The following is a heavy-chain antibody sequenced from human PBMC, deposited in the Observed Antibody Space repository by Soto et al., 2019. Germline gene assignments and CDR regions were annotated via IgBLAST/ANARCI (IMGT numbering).Heavy chain of an antibody. D-gene: IGHD6-13*01. V-gene: IGHV5-51*01. CDR1: GYSFTSYW. CDR2: IYPGDSDA. J-gene: IGHJ5*02. CDR3: ARHGYSSSWYFAGNWFDP. Sequence: GESLKISCKGSGYSFTSYWIGWVRQMPGKGLEWMGIIYPGDSDARYSPSFQGQVTISADKSISTAYLQWSSLKASDTAMYYCARHGYSSSWYFAGNWFDPWGQGTLVTVSS.